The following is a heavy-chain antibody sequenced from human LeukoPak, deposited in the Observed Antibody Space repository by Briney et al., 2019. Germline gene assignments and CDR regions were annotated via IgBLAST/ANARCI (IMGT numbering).Heavy chain of an antibody. D-gene: IGHD6-19*01. CDR2: IYGGGST. CDR1: GFTVSSNY. V-gene: IGHV3-53*01. Sequence: GGSLRLSCAASGFTVSSNYMSWVRQAPGKGLECVSLIYGGGSTYYADSVKGRFTVSSDNSKNTLYLQMNSLRAEDTAVYFCARRVAVAGAVREFDYWGQGTLVTVSS. CDR3: ARRVAVAGAVREFDY. J-gene: IGHJ4*02.